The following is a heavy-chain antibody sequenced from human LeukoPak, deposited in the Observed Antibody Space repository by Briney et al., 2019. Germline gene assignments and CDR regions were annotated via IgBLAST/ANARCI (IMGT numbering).Heavy chain of an antibody. J-gene: IGHJ4*02. Sequence: GGSLRLSCGASGFAFSSSSMSWVRQAPGKGLEWVSTISGSAGTTYYADSVKGRFTIFRDFSDNILYLFLSSLKAEDAAIYYCAYHPGGSFDYWGQGTLVSVSS. D-gene: IGHD3-16*01. CDR2: ISGSAGTT. V-gene: IGHV3-23*01. CDR3: AYHPGGSFDY. CDR1: GFAFSSSS.